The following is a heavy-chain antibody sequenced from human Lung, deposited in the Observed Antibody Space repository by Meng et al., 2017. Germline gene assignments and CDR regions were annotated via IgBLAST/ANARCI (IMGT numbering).Heavy chain of an antibody. CDR2: INPKSGDT. Sequence: QVQLVRLGAEVQKPWASLKVSCKPSGYNFPDYYSHWLRRAPGQGLEWMGRINPKSGDTHYAQKFQARVTMTGDTSISTAYMELSGLRSDDTAMYYCARDEDISAAGKLFGDYWGQGTLVTVSS. J-gene: IGHJ4*02. CDR3: ARDEDISAAGKLFGDY. D-gene: IGHD6-25*01. CDR1: GYNFPDYY. V-gene: IGHV1-2*06.